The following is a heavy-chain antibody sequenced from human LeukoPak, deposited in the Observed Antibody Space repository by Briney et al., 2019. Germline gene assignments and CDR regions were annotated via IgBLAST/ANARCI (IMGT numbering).Heavy chain of an antibody. J-gene: IGHJ4*02. CDR2: ISGSGGST. V-gene: IGHV3-23*01. CDR1: GFTFSSYA. D-gene: IGHD6-13*01. CDR3: AKDLTRGGSWYGMSDY. Sequence: PGGSLRLSCAASGFTFSSYAMSWVRQAPGKGLEWVSAISGSGGSTYYADSVKGRFTISRDNSKNTLYLQMNSLRAEDTAVYYCAKDLTRGGSWYGMSDYWGQGTLVTVSS.